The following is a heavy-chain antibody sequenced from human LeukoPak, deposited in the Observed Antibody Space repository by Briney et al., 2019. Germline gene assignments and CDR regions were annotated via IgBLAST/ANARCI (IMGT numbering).Heavy chain of an antibody. CDR1: GFTFSSYA. J-gene: IGHJ4*02. CDR2: ISYDGSNK. Sequence: GRSLRLSCAASGFTFSSYAMHWARQAPGKGLEWVAVISYDGSNKYYADSVKGRFTISRDNSKNTLYLQMNSLRAEDTAVYYCAKDRWQWLAYYFDYWGQGTLVTVSS. CDR3: AKDRWQWLAYYFDY. V-gene: IGHV3-30-3*01. D-gene: IGHD6-19*01.